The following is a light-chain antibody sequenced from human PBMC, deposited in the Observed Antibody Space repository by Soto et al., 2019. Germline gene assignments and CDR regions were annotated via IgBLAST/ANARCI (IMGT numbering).Light chain of an antibody. CDR3: QQYNNWPHT. J-gene: IGKJ2*01. CDR2: GVS. Sequence: EIVMTQSPATLSVSPGERATLSCRASQSVSSKLAWFQQKPGQAPSLLISGVSTRATGVPVRFSGSGSGTEFTLTVNSLQSEDFAVYYCQQYNNWPHTFGQGTKVDIK. CDR1: QSVSSK. V-gene: IGKV3-15*01.